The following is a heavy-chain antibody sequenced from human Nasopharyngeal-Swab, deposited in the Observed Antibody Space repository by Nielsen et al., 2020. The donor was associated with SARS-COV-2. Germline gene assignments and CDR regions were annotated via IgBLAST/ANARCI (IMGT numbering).Heavy chain of an antibody. D-gene: IGHD6-13*01. V-gene: IGHV1-2*06. Sequence: ASVKVSCKASGYTFTGYYMHWVRQAPGQGLEWMGRINPNSGGTNYAQKFQGRVTMTRDTSISTAYMELSRLRSDDTAVYYCARDWEQQHDAFDIWDQGTMVTVSS. CDR2: INPNSGGT. J-gene: IGHJ3*02. CDR3: ARDWEQQHDAFDI. CDR1: GYTFTGYY.